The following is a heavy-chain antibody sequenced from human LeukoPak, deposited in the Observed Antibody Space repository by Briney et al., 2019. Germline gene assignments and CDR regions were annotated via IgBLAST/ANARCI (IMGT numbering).Heavy chain of an antibody. D-gene: IGHD5-18*01. J-gene: IGHJ4*02. Sequence: GGSLRLSCSASGFTFCSYAMHWVRPAPGEGLEYVSAISSNGGSTYYADSVEGRFTIPRDNSKNTLYLQMSSLRAEDTAVYYCVKGGIQLWFGYFDYWGQGTRVTVSS. CDR2: ISSNGGST. V-gene: IGHV3-64D*06. CDR3: VKGGIQLWFGYFDY. CDR1: GFTFCSYA.